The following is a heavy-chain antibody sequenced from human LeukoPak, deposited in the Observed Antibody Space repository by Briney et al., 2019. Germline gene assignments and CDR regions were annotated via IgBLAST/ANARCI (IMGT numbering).Heavy chain of an antibody. D-gene: IGHD2-21*02. V-gene: IGHV3-7*04. Sequence: GGSLKLSCAASGFTFSGSAMHWVRQAPGRGLEWVANIKEDGTDTYYMGSVRGRFTISRDNAKNLLYLQMNSLRGEDTSVYYCARDQWRLFDYWGQGTLVTVSS. J-gene: IGHJ4*02. CDR2: IKEDGTDT. CDR3: ARDQWRLFDY. CDR1: GFTFSGSA.